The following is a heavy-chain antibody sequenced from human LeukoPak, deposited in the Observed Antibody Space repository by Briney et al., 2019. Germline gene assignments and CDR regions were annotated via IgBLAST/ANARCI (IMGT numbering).Heavy chain of an antibody. CDR1: GGPLRGYY. CDR3: ASPTGEATR. D-gene: IGHD7-27*01. V-gene: IGHV4-34*01. J-gene: IGHJ4*02. Sequence: PSETLSLTCAVYGGPLRGYYWSWVRQPPGKGLEWIGEINHSGDTNYNPSHKSRVTMSVDTSKSQFSLKLTSVTAADTAMYYCASPTGEATRWGQGTLVTVSS. CDR2: INHSGDT.